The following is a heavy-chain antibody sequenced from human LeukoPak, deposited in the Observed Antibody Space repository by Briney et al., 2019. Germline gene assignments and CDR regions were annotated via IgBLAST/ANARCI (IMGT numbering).Heavy chain of an antibody. Sequence: ASVKVSCKASGYTFTSYDINRVRQATGQGLEWMGWMNPNSGNTGYAQKFQGRVTITRNTSISTAYMELSSLRSEDTAVYYCARGKPETYYDFWSGYSTWYFDLWGRGTLVTVSS. V-gene: IGHV1-8*03. D-gene: IGHD3-3*01. J-gene: IGHJ2*01. CDR3: ARGKPETYYDFWSGYSTWYFDL. CDR1: GYTFTSYD. CDR2: MNPNSGNT.